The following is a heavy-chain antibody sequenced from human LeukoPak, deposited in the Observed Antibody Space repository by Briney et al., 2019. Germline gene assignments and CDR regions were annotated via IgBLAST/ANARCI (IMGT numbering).Heavy chain of an antibody. CDR1: GGSVSSGGYY. D-gene: IGHD3-10*01. Sequence: SETLSLTCTVSGGSVSSGGYYWSSIRQPPGKGLEWIGYINYSGSTNYNPSLKSRVSISVDTSKNQFSLSLSSVTAADTAVYHCARGPPSRDLFPSYYYYMDVWGKGTTVTVSS. V-gene: IGHV4-61*08. J-gene: IGHJ6*03. CDR2: INYSGST. CDR3: ARGPPSRDLFPSYYYYMDV.